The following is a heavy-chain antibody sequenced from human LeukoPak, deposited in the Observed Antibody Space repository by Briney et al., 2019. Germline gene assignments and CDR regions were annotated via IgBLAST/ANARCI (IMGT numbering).Heavy chain of an antibody. CDR2: AYDDASNQ. V-gene: IGHV3-33*01. J-gene: IGHJ4*02. Sequence: GGSLRLSCAASGFNFRSQGMHWVRQAPGKRLEWVAVAYDDASNQYYADSVKGRFTVSKDNSKNTLYIQMNSLRAEDTAVYYCATGGRYYYDQWGQGTLVTVSS. CDR3: ATGGRYYYDQ. D-gene: IGHD3-22*01. CDR1: GFNFRSQG.